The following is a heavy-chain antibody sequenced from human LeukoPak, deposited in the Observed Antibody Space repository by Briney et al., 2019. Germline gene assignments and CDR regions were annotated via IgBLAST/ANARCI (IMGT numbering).Heavy chain of an antibody. CDR2: NSSSGSTI. J-gene: IGHJ4*02. CDR1: GFTFSSYE. D-gene: IGHD3-16*01. Sequence: GGSLRLSCAASGFTFSSYEMNWVRQAPGKGLEWVSYNSSSGSTIYYADSVQGRFTISRDNAKNSLYLQMSSLRAEDTAVYYCARNDYNFDYWGQGTLVTVSS. CDR3: ARNDYNFDY. V-gene: IGHV3-48*03.